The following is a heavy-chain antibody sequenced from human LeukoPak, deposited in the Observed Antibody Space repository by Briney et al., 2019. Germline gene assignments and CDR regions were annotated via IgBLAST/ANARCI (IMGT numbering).Heavy chain of an antibody. V-gene: IGHV1-69*04. CDR1: GGTFSSYA. D-gene: IGHD6-13*01. Sequence: ASVKVSCKASGGTFSSYAISWVRQAPGQGLEWMGRIIPILGIANYAQKFQGRVTIPADKSTRTAYMELSRLRSEDTAVYYCATQGYSSSWPVRDWFDPWGQGTLVTVSS. J-gene: IGHJ5*02. CDR3: ATQGYSSSWPVRDWFDP. CDR2: IIPILGIA.